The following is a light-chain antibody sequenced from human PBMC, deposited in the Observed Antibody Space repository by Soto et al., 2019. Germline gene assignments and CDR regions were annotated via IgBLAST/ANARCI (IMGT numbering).Light chain of an antibody. J-gene: IGLJ1*01. V-gene: IGLV2-14*01. Sequence: QSALTQPASVSGSLGQSITISCTGTSSDVGAYNYVSRYQQHPDKAPKLLIFEVTNRPSGVSGRFSGSKSGITASLTISGLQAEDEADYYCSSYTTSSTYVFGTGTKLTVL. CDR1: SSDVGAYNY. CDR3: SSYTTSSTYV. CDR2: EVT.